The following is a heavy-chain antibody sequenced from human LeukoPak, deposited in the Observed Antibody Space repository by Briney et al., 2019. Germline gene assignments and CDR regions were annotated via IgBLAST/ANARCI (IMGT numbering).Heavy chain of an antibody. D-gene: IGHD6-13*01. CDR1: GGSFSGYY. J-gene: IGHJ4*02. Sequence: PSGTLSLTCAVYGGSFSGYYWSWIRQPPGKGLEWIGEINHSGSTNYNPSLKSRVTISVDTSKNQFSLKLSSVTAADTAVYYCARRAFIAAAGTGFDYWGQGTLVTVSS. CDR3: ARRAFIAAAGTGFDY. CDR2: INHSGST. V-gene: IGHV4-34*01.